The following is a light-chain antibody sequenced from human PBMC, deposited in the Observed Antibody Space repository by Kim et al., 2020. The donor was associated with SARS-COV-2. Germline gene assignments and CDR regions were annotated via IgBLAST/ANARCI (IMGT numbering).Light chain of an antibody. Sequence: QSVLTQPPSVSGAPGQRVTISCTGSRSNIGAGYDVHWYQHLPGTVPKLLIYGNTNRPSGVPDRFSGSKSGTPASLAITGLQAEDEADYYCQSYDSSLGGSIFGGGTKLTVL. CDR1: RSNIGAGYD. J-gene: IGLJ2*01. CDR2: GNT. V-gene: IGLV1-40*01. CDR3: QSYDSSLGGSI.